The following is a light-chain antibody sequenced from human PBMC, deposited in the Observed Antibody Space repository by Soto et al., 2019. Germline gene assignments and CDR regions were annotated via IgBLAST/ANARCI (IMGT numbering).Light chain of an antibody. J-gene: IGKJ1*01. V-gene: IGKV3-20*01. Sequence: IVLTHSPGTLSLSPGERATLSCRASQSVSSGSLVWYQQKPGQAPRLLIYGASSRATGIPDRFSGSGSGTDFTLTISRLEPEDFAVYYCQQYGSSPWTFGQGTKVDIK. CDR2: GAS. CDR1: QSVSSGS. CDR3: QQYGSSPWT.